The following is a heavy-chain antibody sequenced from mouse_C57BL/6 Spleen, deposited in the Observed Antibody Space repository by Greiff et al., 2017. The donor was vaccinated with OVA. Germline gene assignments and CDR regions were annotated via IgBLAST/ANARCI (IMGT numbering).Heavy chain of an antibody. CDR1: GFNIKNTY. CDR2: IDPANGNT. Sequence: EVQLQQSVAELVRPGASVKLSCTASGFNIKNTYMHWVKQRPEQGLEWIGRIDPANGNTKYAPKFQGKATITADTSSNTAYLQLSSLTSEDTAIYYCAKIPDGYYVLWYFDVWGTGTTVTVSS. CDR3: AKIPDGYYVLWYFDV. D-gene: IGHD2-3*01. J-gene: IGHJ1*03. V-gene: IGHV14-3*01.